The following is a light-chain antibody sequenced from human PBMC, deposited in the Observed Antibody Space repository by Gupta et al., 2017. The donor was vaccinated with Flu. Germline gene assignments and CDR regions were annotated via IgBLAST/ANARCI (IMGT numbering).Light chain of an antibody. V-gene: IGKV3-15*01. CDR2: DAS. CDR3: QQYDDWPS. J-gene: IGKJ4*01. CDR1: QNVSSN. Sequence: PSTLSVYAEERTTLSCRGRQNVSSNLGWYQQKPGQAPRLLIYDASIRATDIPARFSGSGAGTESTLTSSSLQSDDYALYCCQQYDDWPSFGGGTTVGIK.